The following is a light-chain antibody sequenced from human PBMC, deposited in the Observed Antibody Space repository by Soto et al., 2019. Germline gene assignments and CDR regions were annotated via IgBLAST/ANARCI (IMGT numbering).Light chain of an antibody. CDR1: SSDVGGYNY. J-gene: IGLJ2*01. CDR2: EVS. CDR3: QSYDSSLRVV. Sequence: QSVLTQPASVSGSPGQSITISCTGTSSDVGGYNYVSWYQQHPGKAPKLMIYEVSNRPSGVSNRFSGSKSGNTASLTISGLQAEDEADYYCQSYDSSLRVVFGGGTKLTVL. V-gene: IGLV2-14*01.